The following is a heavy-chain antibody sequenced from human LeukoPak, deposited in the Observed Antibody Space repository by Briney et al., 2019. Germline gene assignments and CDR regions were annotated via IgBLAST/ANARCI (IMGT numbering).Heavy chain of an antibody. CDR2: IYYSGST. CDR3: ARLLSTVTTSEYYYYGMDV. CDR1: GGSISSYY. Sequence: SATLSLTCTVSGGSISSYYWSWIRQPPGKGLEWIGYIYYSGSTNYNPSLKSRVTISVDTSKNQFSLKLSSVTAADTAVYYCARLLSTVTTSEYYYYGMDVWGQGTTVTVSS. J-gene: IGHJ6*02. D-gene: IGHD4-11*01. V-gene: IGHV4-59*08.